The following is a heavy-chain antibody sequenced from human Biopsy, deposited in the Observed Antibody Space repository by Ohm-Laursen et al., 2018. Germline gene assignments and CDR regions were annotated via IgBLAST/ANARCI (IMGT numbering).Heavy chain of an antibody. CDR1: GDSISSYY. V-gene: IGHV4-59*01. CDR2: VSYTGST. CDR3: ARDSGILNYGNFKYYHYYGMDV. J-gene: IGHJ6*02. D-gene: IGHD4-11*01. Sequence: SDTLSLTCTVSGDSISSYYWSWIRQPPGKGLEWIGYVSYTGSTDYNPSLQSRVSISVDTSRNQVSLTLSSVTAADTAAYYCARDSGILNYGNFKYYHYYGMDVWGQGTKVTVSS.